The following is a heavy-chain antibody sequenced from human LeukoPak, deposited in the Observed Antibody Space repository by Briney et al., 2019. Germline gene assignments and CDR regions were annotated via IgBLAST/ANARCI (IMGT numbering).Heavy chain of an antibody. Sequence: SGGSLRLSCAASGNYWMHWVRQAPGKGLVWVSHINSDGSWTGYADSVKGRFTISKDNAKNTVYLQMNNLRAEDTAVYYCARLPTGYPNWFDTWGQGILVTVSS. D-gene: IGHD5-18*01. J-gene: IGHJ5*02. V-gene: IGHV3-74*01. CDR3: ARLPTGYPNWFDT. CDR2: INSDGSWT. CDR1: GNYW.